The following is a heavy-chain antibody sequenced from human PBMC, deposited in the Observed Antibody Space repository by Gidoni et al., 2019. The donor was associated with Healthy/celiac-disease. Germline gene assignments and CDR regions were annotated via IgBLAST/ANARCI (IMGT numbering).Heavy chain of an antibody. CDR3: AKDISRREMATMDY. CDR2: ISWDGGST. CDR1: GYTFDDYT. Sequence: EVQLVESGGVVVQPGGYLRRSCAASGYTFDDYTMHWVRQAPGKGLEWVSLISWDGGSTYYADSVKVRFTISRDHSKNSLYLQMNSLRTEDTALYYCAKDISRREMATMDYCGQGTLVTVSS. V-gene: IGHV3-43*01. D-gene: IGHD5-12*01. J-gene: IGHJ4*02.